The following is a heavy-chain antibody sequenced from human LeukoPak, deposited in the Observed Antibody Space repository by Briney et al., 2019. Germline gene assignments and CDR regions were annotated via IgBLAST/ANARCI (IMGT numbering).Heavy chain of an antibody. V-gene: IGHV1-18*04. CDR2: ISAYNGNT. Sequence: GASVKVSCKASGYTFTSYGISWVRQAPGQGLEWTGWISAYNGNTNYAQKLQGRVTSTSTAYMELRSLRSDDTAVYYCARDRVDTAMVPDYWGQGTLVTVSS. CDR1: GYTFTSYG. J-gene: IGHJ4*02. D-gene: IGHD5-18*01. CDR3: ARDRVDTAMVPDY.